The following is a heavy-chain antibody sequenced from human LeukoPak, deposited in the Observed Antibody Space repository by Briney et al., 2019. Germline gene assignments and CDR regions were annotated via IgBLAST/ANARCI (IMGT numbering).Heavy chain of an antibody. V-gene: IGHV3-30*02. CDR2: IWPDGSKK. CDR3: AKISSSAEPNFDY. CDR1: GFTFRAYA. D-gene: IGHD1-14*01. J-gene: IGHJ4*02. Sequence: GGSLRLSCAASGFTFRAYAMHWVRQAPGKGLEWVAFIWPDGSKKFYADSVKGRFTISRDNSNHTLYLQMNSLRPEDTALYFCAKISSSAEPNFDYWGQGILLTVSS.